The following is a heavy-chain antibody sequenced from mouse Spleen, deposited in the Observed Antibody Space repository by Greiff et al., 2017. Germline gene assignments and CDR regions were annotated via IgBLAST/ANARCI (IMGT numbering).Heavy chain of an antibody. CDR3: ARDRGYYGSSLFAY. J-gene: IGHJ3*01. Sequence: EVMLVESGGGLVKPGGSLKLSCAASGFTFSSYAMSWVRQTPEKRLEWVATISDGGSYTYYPDNVKGRFTISRDNAKNNLYLQMSHLKSEDTAMYYCARDRGYYGSSLFAYWGQGTLVTVSA. CDR1: GFTFSSYA. CDR2: ISDGGSYT. D-gene: IGHD1-1*01. V-gene: IGHV5-4*01.